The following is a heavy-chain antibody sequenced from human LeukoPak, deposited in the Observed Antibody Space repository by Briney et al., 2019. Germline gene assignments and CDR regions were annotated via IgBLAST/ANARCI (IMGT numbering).Heavy chain of an antibody. D-gene: IGHD1-26*01. Sequence: ASVKVSCKASGYTFTGYYMHWVRQAPGQGLEWMGWINPNSGGTNYAQKLQGRVTMTRDTSISTAYMELSRLRSDDTAVYYCARARVVGATTFFDYWGQGTLVTVSS. CDR3: ARARVVGATTFFDY. CDR1: GYTFTGYY. V-gene: IGHV1-2*02. J-gene: IGHJ4*02. CDR2: INPNSGGT.